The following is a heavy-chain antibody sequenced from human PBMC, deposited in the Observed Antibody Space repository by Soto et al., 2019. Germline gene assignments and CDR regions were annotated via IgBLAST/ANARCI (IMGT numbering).Heavy chain of an antibody. CDR2: ISVSGTMR. D-gene: IGHD3-9*01. Sequence: QLVESGGGSVQPGRSLRLSCAPSGFTFSSYEMNWVRQAPGKGLEWVSYISVSGTMRFYADAVKGRFTISRDNTKKILYLQMKSLRAEDTALYYCATAGLTVNVWGQGTTVTVSS. J-gene: IGHJ6*02. CDR3: ATAGLTVNV. V-gene: IGHV3-48*03. CDR1: GFTFSSYE.